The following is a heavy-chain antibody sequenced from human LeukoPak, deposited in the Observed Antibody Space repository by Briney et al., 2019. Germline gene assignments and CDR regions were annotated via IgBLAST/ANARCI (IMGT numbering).Heavy chain of an antibody. D-gene: IGHD3-22*01. CDR1: GGSFSGYY. J-gene: IGHJ4*02. CDR2: INHSGST. CDR3: ARGDYDSLFDY. Sequence: SETLSLTCAVYGGSFSGYYWSWIRQPPGKGPEWIGEINHSGSTNYNPSFKSRVTISVDTSKNQFSLKLSSVTAADTAVYYCARGDYDSLFDYWGQGTLVTVSS. V-gene: IGHV4-34*01.